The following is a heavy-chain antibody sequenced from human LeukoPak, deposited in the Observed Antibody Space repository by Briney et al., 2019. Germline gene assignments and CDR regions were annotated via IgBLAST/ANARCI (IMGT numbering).Heavy chain of an antibody. V-gene: IGHV1-46*01. J-gene: IGHJ6*02. CDR2: INPSGGST. CDR1: GYTFTSYY. CDR3: ARDQYCSSTSCYGSWYYYGMDV. D-gene: IGHD2-2*01. Sequence: GASVKVSCKASGYTFTSYYMHWVRQAPGQGLEWMGIINPSGGSTSYTQTFQGRVTMTRDTSTSTVYMELSSLRSEDTAVYYCARDQYCSSTSCYGSWYYYGMDVWGQGTTVTVSS.